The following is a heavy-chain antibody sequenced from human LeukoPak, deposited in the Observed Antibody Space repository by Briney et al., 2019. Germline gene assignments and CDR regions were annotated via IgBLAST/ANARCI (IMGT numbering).Heavy chain of an antibody. J-gene: IGHJ5*02. CDR2: IFISGST. V-gene: IGHV4-4*07. CDR1: GCSISGYF. CDR3: ARMVWDSGYLSNWFDP. D-gene: IGHD3-22*01. Sequence: SESLSLTCTASGCSISGYFWSWIRQPAGKGLEWIGRIFISGSTNYNPSLKSRVTMSVDTSKKQFSLRLTSVTAADTAVYYCARMVWDSGYLSNWFDPWGQGTLVTVSS.